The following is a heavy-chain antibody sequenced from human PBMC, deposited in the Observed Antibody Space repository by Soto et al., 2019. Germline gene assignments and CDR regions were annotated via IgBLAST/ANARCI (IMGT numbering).Heavy chain of an antibody. CDR3: ARGGDSSGSWPRY. V-gene: IGHV3-21*01. CDR2: VSSSSSYI. Sequence: EVQLVQSGGGLVKPGGSLRLSCAASGFTFSSYIMNWVRQAPGKGLEWVSSVSSSSSYIYYADSLKGRFTISRDNAKNSLYLQMNSLRVEDTAVYYCARGGDSSGSWPRYWGQGTLVTVSS. J-gene: IGHJ4*02. CDR1: GFTFSSYI. D-gene: IGHD3-22*01.